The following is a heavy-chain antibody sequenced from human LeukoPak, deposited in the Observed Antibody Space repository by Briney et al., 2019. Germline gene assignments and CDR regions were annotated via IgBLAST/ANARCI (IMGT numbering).Heavy chain of an antibody. CDR3: ARARSSTSSFDP. Sequence: PSETLSLTCTGSGGSISSYYLIWIRQPPGKGLEWIGYIYYSGSTNYNPSLKSRVTISVDTSKNQFSLKLSSLTAADTAVYYCARARSSTSSFDPWGQGTLVTVSS. CDR2: IYYSGST. D-gene: IGHD2-2*01. J-gene: IGHJ5*02. V-gene: IGHV4-59*08. CDR1: GGSISSYY.